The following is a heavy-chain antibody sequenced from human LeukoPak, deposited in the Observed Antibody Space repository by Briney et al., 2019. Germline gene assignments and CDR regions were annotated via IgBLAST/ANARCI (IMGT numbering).Heavy chain of an antibody. D-gene: IGHD6-13*01. J-gene: IGHJ4*02. CDR1: GGSISSGGYR. Sequence: SQTLSLTCAVSGGSISSGGYRWTWIRQHPGKGLEWIGYIYYSGSTYYNPSLKSRVTISVDTSKNQFSLKLSSVTAADTAVYYCATCIAAAGDYDYWGQGTLVTVSS. CDR2: IYYSGST. CDR3: ATCIAAAGDYDY. V-gene: IGHV4-31*11.